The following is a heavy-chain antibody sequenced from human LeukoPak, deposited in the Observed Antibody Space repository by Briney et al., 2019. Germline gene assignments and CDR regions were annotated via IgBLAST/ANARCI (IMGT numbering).Heavy chain of an antibody. J-gene: IGHJ6*03. Sequence: ASVKVSCKASGYSFTTYGISWVRQAPGQGLEWMGWISANNNNTDNVQKLQGRVTMTTDTSASTAYMELRSLRSDDTAVYYCARVVGATQFGYYYYYMDVWGKGTTVTVSS. D-gene: IGHD1-26*01. V-gene: IGHV1-18*01. CDR2: ISANNNNT. CDR3: ARVVGATQFGYYYYYMDV. CDR1: GYSFTTYG.